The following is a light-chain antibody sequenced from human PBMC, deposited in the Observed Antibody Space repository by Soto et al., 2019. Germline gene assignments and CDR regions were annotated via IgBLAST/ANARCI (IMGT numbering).Light chain of an antibody. Sequence: QSALTQPASVSGSPGQSITISCTGTISEVGGYYYVSWYQQRPGKVPKLLIFYVSSRPSGVSDRFSGSKSGNTASLTISGLQAEDEADYYCSSYTSSRTHVFGTGTKVTVL. CDR1: ISEVGGYYY. CDR2: YVS. V-gene: IGLV2-14*01. J-gene: IGLJ1*01. CDR3: SSYTSSRTHV.